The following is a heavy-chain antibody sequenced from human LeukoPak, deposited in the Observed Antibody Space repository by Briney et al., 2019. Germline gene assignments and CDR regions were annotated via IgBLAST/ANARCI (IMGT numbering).Heavy chain of an antibody. Sequence: ASVKVSCKASGYTFTSYDINWVRQATGQGLEWMGWMNPNSGNTGYAQKFQGRVTITRDTSASTAYMELSSLRSEDTAVYYCARDRSDFGPGSGSYNYWGQGTLVTVSS. CDR2: MNPNSGNT. D-gene: IGHD3-10*01. CDR1: GYTFTSYD. CDR3: ARDRSDFGPGSGSYNY. J-gene: IGHJ4*02. V-gene: IGHV1-8*01.